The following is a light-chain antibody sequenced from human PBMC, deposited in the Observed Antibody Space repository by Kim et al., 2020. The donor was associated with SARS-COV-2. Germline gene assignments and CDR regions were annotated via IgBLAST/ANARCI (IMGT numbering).Light chain of an antibody. Sequence: ERATPSCRASQSVSSSYLAWYQQKPGQAPRLLIYGASSRATGIPDRFSGSGSGTDFTLTISRLEPEDFAVYYCQQYGSSPPSQWTFGQGTKVDIK. CDR1: QSVSSSY. J-gene: IGKJ1*01. CDR3: QQYGSSPPSQWT. V-gene: IGKV3-20*01. CDR2: GAS.